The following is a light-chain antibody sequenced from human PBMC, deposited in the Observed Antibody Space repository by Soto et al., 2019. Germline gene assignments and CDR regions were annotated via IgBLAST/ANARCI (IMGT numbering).Light chain of an antibody. CDR1: SSDIGTYNY. V-gene: IGLV2-14*01. CDR3: GTWDSRLSADV. J-gene: IGLJ2*01. CDR2: EVT. Sequence: QSALTQPASVSGSPGQSITISCTGTSSDIGTYNYVSWYQQHPGTAPKLIIYEVTNRPSGVSAHFSGSKSGNAASLTISGLQAADEADYYCGTWDSRLSADVFGGGTKLTVL.